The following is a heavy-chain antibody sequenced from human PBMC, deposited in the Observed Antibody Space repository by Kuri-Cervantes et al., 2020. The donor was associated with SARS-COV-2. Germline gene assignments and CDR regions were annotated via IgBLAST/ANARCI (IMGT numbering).Heavy chain of an antibody. Sequence: GSLRLSCAVYGGSFSGYYWSWIRQPPGKGLEWIGEINHSGSTNYNPSLKSRVTISVDTSKSQFSLKLSSVTAADTAVYYCARDPNANHNNWFDPWGQGTLVTVSS. D-gene: IGHD4/OR15-4a*01. J-gene: IGHJ5*02. CDR1: GGSFSGYY. CDR3: ARDPNANHNNWFDP. V-gene: IGHV4-34*01. CDR2: INHSGST.